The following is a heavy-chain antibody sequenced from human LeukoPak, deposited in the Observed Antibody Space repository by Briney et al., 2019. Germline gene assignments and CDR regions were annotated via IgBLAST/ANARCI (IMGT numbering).Heavy chain of an antibody. V-gene: IGHV3-30*04. Sequence: GRSLRLSCAASGFTLSNYAMHWVRQAPGKGLEWVAIITYDGSNKDYADVVKGRFTISRDNSKNTLYLQMNSLRAEDTAVYYCARDGSYSSSWYFDYWGQGTLVTVSS. J-gene: IGHJ4*02. CDR3: ARDGSYSSSWYFDY. D-gene: IGHD6-13*01. CDR1: GFTLSNYA. CDR2: ITYDGSNK.